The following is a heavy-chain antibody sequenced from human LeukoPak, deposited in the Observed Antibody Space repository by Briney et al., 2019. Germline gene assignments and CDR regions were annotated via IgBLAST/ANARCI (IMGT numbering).Heavy chain of an antibody. D-gene: IGHD1-26*01. V-gene: IGHV1-46*01. Sequence: ASVKLSCKASGYTLSNYYIPSVRQAPGPGLEWMGVNNPSGGRTTYAQKFQGRVTMTRDTSTSTAYMDLSSLRSDDTAVYYCSRDLGGSYFDYWGQGTLVTVSS. CDR2: NNPSGGRT. J-gene: IGHJ4*02. CDR3: SRDLGGSYFDY. CDR1: GYTLSNYY.